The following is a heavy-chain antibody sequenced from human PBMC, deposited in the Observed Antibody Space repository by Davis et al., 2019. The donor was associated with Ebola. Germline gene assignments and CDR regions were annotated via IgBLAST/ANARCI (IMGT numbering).Heavy chain of an antibody. CDR1: GFPFSSYW. CDR3: ARDGAAAGYD. J-gene: IGHJ4*02. V-gene: IGHV3-7*01. D-gene: IGHD6-13*01. Sequence: PGGSLRLSCAASGFPFSSYWMSWVRQAPGKGLEWVANIKQDGSEKYYVDSVKGRFTISRDNAKNSLYLQMNSLRAEDTAVYYCARDGAAAGYDWGQGTLVTVSS. CDR2: IKQDGSEK.